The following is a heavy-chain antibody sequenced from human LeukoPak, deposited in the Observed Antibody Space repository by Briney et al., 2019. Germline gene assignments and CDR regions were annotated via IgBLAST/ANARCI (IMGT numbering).Heavy chain of an antibody. CDR3: GTLTGGLFDH. J-gene: IGHJ4*02. CDR2: IRSDGNNK. CDR1: GFIFSGYG. V-gene: IGHV3-30*02. D-gene: IGHD7-27*01. Sequence: GGSLRLSCAASGFIFSGYGMHWVRQAPGKGLEWVAFIRSDGNNKYYADSVRGRFTVSRDNSKNTLYLQMNSLRAEDTAVYYCGTLTGGLFDHWGQGTLVTVSS.